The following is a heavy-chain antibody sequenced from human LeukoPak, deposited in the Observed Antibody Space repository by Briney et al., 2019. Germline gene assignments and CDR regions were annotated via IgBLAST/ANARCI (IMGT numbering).Heavy chain of an antibody. CDR3: ARGGLENRGFIGY. Sequence: GGSLRLSCADSGFTFSNYWMSWVRQAPGKTLEWVANIKQDGTENDYVDSVKGRFTISRDNARNSLYLQMNSLRAEDTAVYFCARGGLENRGFIGYWGQGTLVTVSS. CDR2: IKQDGTEN. D-gene: IGHD3-10*01. CDR1: GFTFSNYW. J-gene: IGHJ4*02. V-gene: IGHV3-7*04.